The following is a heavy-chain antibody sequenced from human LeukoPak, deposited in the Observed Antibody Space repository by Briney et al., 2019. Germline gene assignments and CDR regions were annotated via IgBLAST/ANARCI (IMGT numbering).Heavy chain of an antibody. Sequence: GGSLRLSCAASGFTFSSCGMHWVRQAPGKGLEWVTLMSYDGTSKFYADSVKGRFTISRDNSKNTLYLQMNSLRTEDTAVYYCAKDRRGSWTFDYWGQGTLVTVSS. CDR3: AKDRRGSWTFDY. CDR2: MSYDGTSK. J-gene: IGHJ4*02. V-gene: IGHV3-30*18. CDR1: GFTFSSCG. D-gene: IGHD6-13*01.